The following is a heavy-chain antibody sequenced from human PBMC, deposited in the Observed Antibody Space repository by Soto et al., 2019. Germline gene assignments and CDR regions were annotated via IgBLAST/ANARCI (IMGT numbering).Heavy chain of an antibody. CDR3: ERSKGRVVPGASVPGALDI. CDR1: GFTFRNYA. Sequence: QVSLVESGGGVVQPGMSLRLSCAASGFTFRNYAMHWVRQAPGKGLEWVAVISYEGSSKYYVDSVKGRFTISRDNYNKMLDMQMISMRVEDTADYYCERSKGRVVPGASVPGALDIWGQGRMVTVSS. J-gene: IGHJ3*02. V-gene: IGHV3-30*03. D-gene: IGHD2-2*01. CDR2: ISYEGSSK.